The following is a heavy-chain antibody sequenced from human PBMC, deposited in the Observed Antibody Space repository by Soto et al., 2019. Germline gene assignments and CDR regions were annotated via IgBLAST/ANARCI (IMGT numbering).Heavy chain of an antibody. CDR1: GFTFSSYA. Sequence: GGSLRLSCAASGFTFSSYAMSWVRQAPGKGLEWVSAISGSGGSTYYADSVKGRFTISRDNSKNTLYLQMNSLRAEDTAVYYCAKGAAAVDYYYYGMDVWGQGTTVTVSS. J-gene: IGHJ6*02. V-gene: IGHV3-23*01. CDR3: AKGAAAVDYYYYGMDV. D-gene: IGHD6-13*01. CDR2: ISGSGGST.